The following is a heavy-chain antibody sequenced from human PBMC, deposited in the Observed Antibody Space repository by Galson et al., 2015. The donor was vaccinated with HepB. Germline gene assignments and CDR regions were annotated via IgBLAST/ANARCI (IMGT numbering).Heavy chain of an antibody. Sequence: SLRLSCAASGFTFSSYAMSWVRQALGKGLEWVSAISGSGGSTYYADSVKGRFTISRDNSKNTLYLQMNSLRAEDTAVYYCAKDWRSGYGDSKSNYWGQGTLVTVSS. CDR2: ISGSGGST. D-gene: IGHD4-17*01. CDR1: GFTFSSYA. J-gene: IGHJ4*02. CDR3: AKDWRSGYGDSKSNY. V-gene: IGHV3-23*01.